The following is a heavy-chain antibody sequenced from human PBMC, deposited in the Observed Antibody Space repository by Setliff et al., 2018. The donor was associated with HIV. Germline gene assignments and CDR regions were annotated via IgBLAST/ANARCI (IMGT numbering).Heavy chain of an antibody. V-gene: IGHV1-18*01. D-gene: IGHD3-9*01. Sequence: APVKVSCKASGPSFTSYGLNWVRQASGQGLEWMGWISVYNGYTKYAQKVRDRVTMTADTSTSTAYMVLRILRSDDTAVYYCARAYDILTGYFDYRGQGTLVTVAS. CDR3: ARAYDILTGYFDY. CDR1: GPSFTSYG. J-gene: IGHJ4*02. CDR2: ISVYNGYT.